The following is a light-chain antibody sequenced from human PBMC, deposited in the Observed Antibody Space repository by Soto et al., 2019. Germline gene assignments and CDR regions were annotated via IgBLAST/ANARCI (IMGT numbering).Light chain of an antibody. V-gene: IGKV3-11*01. CDR1: QSFRGL. J-gene: IGKJ5*01. CDR3: QQRHMWPIT. CDR2: DAN. Sequence: EVVLTQSPVTLSLSPGERATLSCRASQSFRGLLAWYQQKPGHAPRLLIYDANNRATGIPPRFSGSGSGTDFTLTISSLEPEDSAVYYCQQRHMWPITFGQGTRLEIK.